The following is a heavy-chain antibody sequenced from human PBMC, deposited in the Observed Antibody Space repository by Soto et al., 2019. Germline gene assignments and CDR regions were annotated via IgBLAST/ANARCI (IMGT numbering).Heavy chain of an antibody. CDR1: GGSISSGGYY. CDR3: ARSRITLFGVVKDGMDV. CDR2: IYYSGST. Sequence: QVQLQESGPGLVKPSQTLSLTCTVSGGSISSGGYYWSWIRQHPGKGLEWIGYIYYSGSTYYNPSLKSRVTISVDASMNQFSLKLSSVTAADTAVYYCARSRITLFGVVKDGMDVWGQGTTVTVSS. V-gene: IGHV4-31*03. D-gene: IGHD3-3*01. J-gene: IGHJ6*02.